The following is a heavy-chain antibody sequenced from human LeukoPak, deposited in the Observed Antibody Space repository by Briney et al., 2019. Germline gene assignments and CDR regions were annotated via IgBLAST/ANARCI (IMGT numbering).Heavy chain of an antibody. CDR2: VYYSGST. D-gene: IGHD6-19*01. J-gene: IGHJ4*02. V-gene: IGHV4-59*12. CDR3: ASPIAVAGT. Sequence: PSETLSLTCTVSGGSISSYYWSWIRQPPGKGLEWIGSVYYSGSTYYNPSLKSRVTISVDTSKNQFSLKLSSVTAADTAVYYCASPIAVAGTWGQGTLVTVSS. CDR1: GGSISSYY.